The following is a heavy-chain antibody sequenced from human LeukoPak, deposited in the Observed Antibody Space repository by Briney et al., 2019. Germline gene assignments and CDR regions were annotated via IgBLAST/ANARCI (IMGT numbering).Heavy chain of an antibody. V-gene: IGHV4-38-2*02. Sequence: SETLSLTCTVSGDSISNYYWSWIRQPPGKGLEWIGSIYHSGSTYYNPSLKSRVTISVDTSKNQFSLKLSSVTAADTAVYYCARVDYDFWSGYSPFDYWGQGTLVTVSS. D-gene: IGHD3-3*01. CDR3: ARVDYDFWSGYSPFDY. J-gene: IGHJ4*02. CDR2: IYHSGST. CDR1: GDSISNYY.